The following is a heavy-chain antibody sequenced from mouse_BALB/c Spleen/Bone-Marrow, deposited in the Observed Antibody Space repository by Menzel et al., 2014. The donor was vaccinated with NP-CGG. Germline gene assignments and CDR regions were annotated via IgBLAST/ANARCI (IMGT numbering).Heavy chain of an antibody. Sequence: EVQLVESGGGLVQPKGSLKLSCAASGFTFNTYAMNWVRQAPGKGLEWAARIRSKSNNYATYYADSVKDRFTVFRDDSQSMLFLQMNNLKTEDTAMYYCVRSDDGCFAYWGQGTLVTVSA. V-gene: IGHV10-1*02. J-gene: IGHJ3*01. CDR1: GFTFNTYA. CDR2: IRSKSNNYAT. CDR3: VRSDDGCFAY. D-gene: IGHD2-3*01.